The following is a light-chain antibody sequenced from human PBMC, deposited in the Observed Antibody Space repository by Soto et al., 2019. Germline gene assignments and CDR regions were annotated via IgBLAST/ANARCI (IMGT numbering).Light chain of an antibody. Sequence: QSVLTQPPSASGTPGQRVTISCSGSSSNIGDNYVFWYQQFPGAAPKPLIFTNNQRPSGVPDRFSGAKSGTSASLSISGLRSEDEADYHCAAWDDSLSGWVFGGGTKLTVL. J-gene: IGLJ3*02. V-gene: IGLV1-47*02. CDR2: TNN. CDR3: AAWDDSLSGWV. CDR1: SSNIGDNY.